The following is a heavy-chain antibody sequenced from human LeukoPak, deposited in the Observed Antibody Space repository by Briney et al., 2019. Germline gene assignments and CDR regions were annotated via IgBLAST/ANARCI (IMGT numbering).Heavy chain of an antibody. J-gene: IGHJ4*02. Sequence: SETLSLTCTVSGGYISSYYCSWIRQPAGKGLEWIGRIFTSGSTNYNPSLKSRVTMSVDTSKNQFSLKLSSVTAADTAVYYCARDESPGGFDYWGRGTLVTVSS. CDR1: GGYISSYY. V-gene: IGHV4-4*07. CDR3: ARDESPGGFDY. CDR2: IFTSGST.